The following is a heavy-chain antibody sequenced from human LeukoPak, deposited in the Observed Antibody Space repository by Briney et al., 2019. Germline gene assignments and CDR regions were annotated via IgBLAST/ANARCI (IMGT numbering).Heavy chain of an antibody. Sequence: ASVKVSCKASGGTFNNYAINWVRQAPGQGLEWMGWISAYNGNTNYAQKLQGRVTMTTDTSTCTAYMELRSLRSDDTAVYYCAREGPTGLYFDYWGQGTLVTVSS. J-gene: IGHJ4*02. CDR1: GGTFNNYA. V-gene: IGHV1-18*01. CDR2: ISAYNGNT. D-gene: IGHD3/OR15-3a*01. CDR3: AREGPTGLYFDY.